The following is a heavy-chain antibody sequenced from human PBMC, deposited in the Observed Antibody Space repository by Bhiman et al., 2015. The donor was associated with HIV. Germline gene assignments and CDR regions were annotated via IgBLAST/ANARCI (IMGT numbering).Heavy chain of an antibody. CDR3: ARETPXTSYSSSWYAY. CDR2: IRYDGRNK. D-gene: IGHD6-13*01. V-gene: IGHV3-30*02. J-gene: IGHJ4*02. Sequence: QVQLVESGGGVVQPGGSLRLSCAASGFTFSNYGMHWVRQAAGKGLEWVAFIRYDGRNKYYADSVKGRFTISRDNSKNTLYLQMNSLRAEDTAVYYCARETPXTSYSSSWYAYWGQGNAGHRLL. CDR1: GFTFSNYG.